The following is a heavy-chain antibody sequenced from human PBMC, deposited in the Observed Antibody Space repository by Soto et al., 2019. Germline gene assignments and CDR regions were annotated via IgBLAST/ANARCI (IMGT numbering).Heavy chain of an antibody. CDR3: ARLVVVPAAPRGVYYYYYYMDV. V-gene: IGHV1-8*01. CDR1: GYTFTSYE. D-gene: IGHD2-2*01. Sequence: GASVKVSCKASGYTFTSYEINWVRQATGQGLEWMGWMNPNSGNTGYAQKFQGRVTMARNTSISTAYMELSSLRSEDTAVYYCARLVVVPAAPRGVYYYYYYMDVWGKGTTVTVSS. CDR2: MNPNSGNT. J-gene: IGHJ6*03.